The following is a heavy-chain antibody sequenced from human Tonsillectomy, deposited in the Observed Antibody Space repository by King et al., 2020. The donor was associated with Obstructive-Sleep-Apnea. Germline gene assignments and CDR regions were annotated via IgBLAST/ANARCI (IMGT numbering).Heavy chain of an antibody. J-gene: IGHJ6*02. Sequence: QLQESGPGLVKPSQTLSLICTVSGGSISTGDYYWSWVRQPPGKGLEWIGYMYHTGSTYYSPSLRGRVTISVDTSQNQFSLKVTSLTAADAAVYYCVRIVPARMWGLGMDVWGRGTTVAVSS. D-gene: IGHD2-2*01. CDR3: VRIVPARMWGLGMDV. CDR1: GGSISTGDYY. CDR2: MYHTGST. V-gene: IGHV4-30-4*01.